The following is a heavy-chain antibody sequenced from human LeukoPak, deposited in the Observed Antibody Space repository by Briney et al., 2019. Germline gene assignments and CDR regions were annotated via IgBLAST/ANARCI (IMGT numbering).Heavy chain of an antibody. CDR1: GFTFGDYA. V-gene: IGHV3-49*03. D-gene: IGHD1-26*01. CDR2: IRSKAYGGTT. Sequence: PGGSLRLSCTASGFTFGDYAMSWFRQAPGKGLEWVGFIRSKAYGGTTEYAASVKGRFTISRDDSKSIAYLQMNSLKTEDTAVYYCTRGDGIVGASNFDYWGQGTLVTVSS. CDR3: TRGDGIVGASNFDY. J-gene: IGHJ4*02.